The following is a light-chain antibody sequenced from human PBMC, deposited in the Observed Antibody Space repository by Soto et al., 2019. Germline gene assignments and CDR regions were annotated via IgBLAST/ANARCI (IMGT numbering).Light chain of an antibody. J-gene: IGKJ3*01. CDR3: QQYGT. CDR2: DAS. Sequence: EFVLTQSPGTLSLSPGERATLSCRASQTVRNNYLAWYQQKPGQAPRLLIYDASSRATGIPDRFSGGGSGTDFTLTISRLEPEDFAVYYCQQYGTFGPGTKVDIK. V-gene: IGKV3-20*01. CDR1: QTVRNNY.